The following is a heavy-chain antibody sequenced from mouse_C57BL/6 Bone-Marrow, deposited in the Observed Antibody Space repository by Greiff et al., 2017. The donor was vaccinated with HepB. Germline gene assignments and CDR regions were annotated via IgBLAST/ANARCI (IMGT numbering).Heavy chain of an antibody. CDR1: GFNIKDDY. Sequence: VQLKESGAELVRPGASVKLSCPASGFNIKDDYMHWVKQRPEPGLEWIGWIDPENGDTEYASKFQGKATITADTSSNTAYLQLSSLTSADTAVYYCTTKWFVFWGRGTTLTVSS. D-gene: IGHD1-3*01. CDR2: IDPENGDT. V-gene: IGHV14-4*01. CDR3: TTKWFVF. J-gene: IGHJ2*01.